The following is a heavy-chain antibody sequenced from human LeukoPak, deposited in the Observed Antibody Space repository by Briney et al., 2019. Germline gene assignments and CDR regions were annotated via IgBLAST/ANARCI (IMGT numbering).Heavy chain of an antibody. CDR1: GFTFSNYD. CDR3: ARVRRGGNDAFDI. Sequence: GGSLRLSCAASGFTFSNYDVMWVRQAPGQGLEWVSAITSGGAPRYADSVKGRFTISRDNSKNTLYLQMNSLRAEDTAVYYCARVRRGGNDAFDIWGQGTMVTVSS. CDR2: ITSGGAP. J-gene: IGHJ3*02. D-gene: IGHD3-16*01. V-gene: IGHV3-23*01.